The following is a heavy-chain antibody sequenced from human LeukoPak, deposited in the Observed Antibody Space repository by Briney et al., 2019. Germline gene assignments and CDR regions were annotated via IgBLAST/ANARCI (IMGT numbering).Heavy chain of an antibody. CDR3: AKEQHSGYCSGGSCYSYGTYIDY. Sequence: PGGSLRLSCAASGFTFSSYTMYWVRQAPGKGLEWVASISYDGSNKYYADSVKGRFTISRDNSKNTLYLQMNSLRAEDTAVYYCAKEQHSGYCSGGSCYSYGTYIDYWGQGTLVTVSS. V-gene: IGHV3-30-3*01. J-gene: IGHJ4*02. CDR2: ISYDGSNK. D-gene: IGHD2-15*01. CDR1: GFTFSSYT.